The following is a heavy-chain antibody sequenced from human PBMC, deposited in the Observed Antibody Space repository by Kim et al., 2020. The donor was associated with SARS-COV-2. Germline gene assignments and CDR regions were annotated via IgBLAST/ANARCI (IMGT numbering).Heavy chain of an antibody. CDR1: GFTFSTYA. D-gene: IGHD4-17*01. CDR2: IRGTDTST. CDR3: AKGLDYGAPGAPY. J-gene: IGHJ4*02. V-gene: IGHV3-23*01. Sequence: GGSLRLSCAASGFTFSTYAMSWVRQAPGKGLEWLSAIRGTDTSTYYADSVKGRFTISRDNSKNTLYLQMNSLRADDTAVYYRAKGLDYGAPGAPYWGQGTLVTVSS.